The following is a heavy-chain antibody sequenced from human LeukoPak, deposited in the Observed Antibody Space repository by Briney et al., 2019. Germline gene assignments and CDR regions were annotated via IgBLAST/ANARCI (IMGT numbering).Heavy chain of an antibody. J-gene: IGHJ4*02. CDR2: ISSGSGHI. Sequence: GGSLRLSCAASGFDFDSYTMTWVRQAPGKGLEWVSSISSGSGHIYYADSMKGRFTISRDNAKSSLYLQMNSLRAEDTAVYYCARFLTVAVVPQRVDCWGQGTLVTVSS. V-gene: IGHV3-21*01. CDR1: GFDFDSYT. D-gene: IGHD6-19*01. CDR3: ARFLTVAVVPQRVDC.